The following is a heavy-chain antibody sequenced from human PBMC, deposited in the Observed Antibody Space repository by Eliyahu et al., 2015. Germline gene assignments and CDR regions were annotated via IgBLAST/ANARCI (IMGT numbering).Heavy chain of an antibody. V-gene: IGHV3-30*18. Sequence: QVQLMESGGRLVQPGRSLRLSXXGSXFTXKXYSXHWVRQAPGKGLEWXAVINYAGNQTYYADSVKGRFTIARDDSKRTLYLQMDSLGPADTAIYYCTKGDFWNGWDIEAWGQGTPVTVSS. CDR3: TKGDFWNGWDIEA. D-gene: IGHD3-3*01. J-gene: IGHJ5*02. CDR1: XFTXKXYS. CDR2: INYAGNQT.